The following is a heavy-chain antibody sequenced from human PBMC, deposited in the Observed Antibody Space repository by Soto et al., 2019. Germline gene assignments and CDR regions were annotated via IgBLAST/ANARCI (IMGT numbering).Heavy chain of an antibody. J-gene: IGHJ5*02. CDR3: ARDPLYCSSTSCYNWFDP. Sequence: SETLSLTCAVYGGSFSGYYWSWIRQPPGKGLEWIGDIYYSGSTNYNPSLKSRVTISVDTSKNQFSLKLSSVTAADTAVYYCARDPLYCSSTSCYNWFDPWGQGTLVTVSS. D-gene: IGHD2-2*01. V-gene: IGHV4-59*01. CDR2: IYYSGST. CDR1: GGSFSGYY.